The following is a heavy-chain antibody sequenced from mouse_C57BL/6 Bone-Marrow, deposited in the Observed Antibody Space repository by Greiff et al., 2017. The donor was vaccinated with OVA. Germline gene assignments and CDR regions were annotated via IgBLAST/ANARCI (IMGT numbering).Heavy chain of an antibody. CDR2: ISYDGSN. CDR1: GYSITSGYY. D-gene: IGHD2-5*01. J-gene: IGHJ2*01. V-gene: IGHV3-6*01. CDR3: ARDEDSNYGYFDY. Sequence: ESGPGLVKPSQSLSLTCSVTGYSITSGYYWNWIRQFPGNKLEWMGYISYDGSNNYNPSLKNRISITRDTSKNQFFLKLNSVTTEDTATYYCARDEDSNYGYFDYWGQGTTLTVSS.